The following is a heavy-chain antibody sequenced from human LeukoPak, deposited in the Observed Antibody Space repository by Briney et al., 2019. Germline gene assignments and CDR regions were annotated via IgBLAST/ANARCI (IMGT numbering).Heavy chain of an antibody. Sequence: GGSLRLSCAASGFTFDDYAMHWVRQAPGKGLEWVSGISWNSGSIGYADSVKGRFTISRDNAKNSLYLQMNSLRAEDTALYYCGSSGLDYWGQGTLVTVSS. CDR3: GSSGLDY. D-gene: IGHD2-8*02. CDR1: GFTFDDYA. V-gene: IGHV3-9*01. CDR2: ISWNSGSI. J-gene: IGHJ4*02.